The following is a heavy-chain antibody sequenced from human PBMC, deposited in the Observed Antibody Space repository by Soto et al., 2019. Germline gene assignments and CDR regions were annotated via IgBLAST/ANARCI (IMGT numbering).Heavy chain of an antibody. CDR1: GFTLSDYY. CDR3: AGFRGDGYYNF. V-gene: IGHV3-11*01. J-gene: IGHJ4*02. CDR2: ISISGSTI. Sequence: QVQLVESGGGLVKPGGSLRLSCAASGFTLSDYYMNWIRQAPGKGLEWVSDISISGSTIHYADSLRGRFTISRNNAKNSLWLPMNPLRAEDTAVYYCAGFRGDGYYNFWGQVTLGTVSS. D-gene: IGHD3-9*01.